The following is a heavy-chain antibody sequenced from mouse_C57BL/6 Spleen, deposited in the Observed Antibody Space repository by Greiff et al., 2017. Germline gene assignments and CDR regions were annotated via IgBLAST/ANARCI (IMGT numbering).Heavy chain of an antibody. CDR1: GYTFTSYW. CDR2: INPSSGYT. D-gene: IGHD1-1*01. CDR3: ARSAEYYGSSYWYFDV. J-gene: IGHJ1*03. Sequence: QVQLQQSGAELAKPGASVKLSCKASGYTFTSYWMHWVKQRPGQGLEWIGYINPSSGYTKYNQKFKDKATLTADKSSRTAYMQLSSLTYEDSAVYYCARSAEYYGSSYWYFDVWGTGTTVTVSS. V-gene: IGHV1-7*01.